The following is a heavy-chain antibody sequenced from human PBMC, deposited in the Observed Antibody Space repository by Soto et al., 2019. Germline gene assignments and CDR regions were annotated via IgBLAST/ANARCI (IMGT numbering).Heavy chain of an antibody. V-gene: IGHV3-23*01. D-gene: IGHD3-22*01. CDR1: GFTFSSYS. J-gene: IGHJ4*02. CDR3: AKDPLLYYYGSSGYHS. Sequence: PGGSLRLSCAASGFTFSSYSMNWVREAPGKGLEWVSAISGSGGSTYYADSVKGRFTISRDNSKNTLYLQMNSLRAEDTAVYYCAKDPLLYYYGSSGYHSWGQGTLVTVSS. CDR2: ISGSGGST.